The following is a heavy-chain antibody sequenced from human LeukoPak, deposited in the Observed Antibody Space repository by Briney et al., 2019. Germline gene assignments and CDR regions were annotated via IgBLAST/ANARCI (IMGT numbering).Heavy chain of an antibody. Sequence: SETLSLTCTVSGGSISSYYWSWIRQPPGKGLEWIGYIYYSGSTNYNPSLKSRVTISVDTSKNQFSLKLSSVTAADTAVYYCARSTSYWYVDLWGRGTLVTVSS. CDR1: GGSISSYY. J-gene: IGHJ2*01. D-gene: IGHD5/OR15-5a*01. CDR2: IYYSGST. CDR3: ARSTSYWYVDL. V-gene: IGHV4-59*08.